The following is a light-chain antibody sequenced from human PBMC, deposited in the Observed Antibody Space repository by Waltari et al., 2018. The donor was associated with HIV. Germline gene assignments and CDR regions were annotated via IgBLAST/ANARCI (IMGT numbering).Light chain of an antibody. J-gene: IGLJ1*01. V-gene: IGLV2-23*02. CDR3: CSYAGGNSYV. CDR1: SSDGGNYNF. CDR2: EVN. Sequence: QSALTQPASVSASPGPSITIPCTGTSSDGGNYNFVHWYRQFPDKAPQLLIFEVNKRPSGVSNRFSGSKSGNSASLTIAGLLADDEADYYCCSYAGGNSYVFGTGTKVTVL.